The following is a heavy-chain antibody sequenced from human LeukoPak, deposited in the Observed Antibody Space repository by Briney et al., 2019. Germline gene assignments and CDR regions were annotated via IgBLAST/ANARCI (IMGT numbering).Heavy chain of an antibody. V-gene: IGHV1-69*13. CDR2: IIPIFGAA. J-gene: IGHJ4*02. CDR1: GGTFSSYA. Sequence: ASVKVSCKASGGTFSSYAISWVRQAPGQGLEWRGGIIPIFGAANYAQKFQGRVTITPDESTSTAYMELSRLRYEDTAVYYCARDQVSYGFDYWGEGTLVTVPS. CDR3: ARDQVSYGFDY. D-gene: IGHD5-18*01.